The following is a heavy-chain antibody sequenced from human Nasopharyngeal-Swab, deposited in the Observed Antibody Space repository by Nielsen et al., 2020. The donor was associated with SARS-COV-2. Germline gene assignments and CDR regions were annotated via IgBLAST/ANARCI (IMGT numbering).Heavy chain of an antibody. J-gene: IGHJ6*02. CDR1: GFAFSSFA. CDR3: ARHRVPDIVVVPAAMDV. CDR2: ISYDGTNK. Sequence: GSLRLSCAASGFAFSSFAMHWVRQAPGKGLDWVAVISYDGTNKYYADSVKGRFTISRDNFKKTLYLQMNSLRAEDTAVYYCARHRVPDIVVVPAAMDVWGQGTTVTVSS. V-gene: IGHV3-30-3*01. D-gene: IGHD2-2*01.